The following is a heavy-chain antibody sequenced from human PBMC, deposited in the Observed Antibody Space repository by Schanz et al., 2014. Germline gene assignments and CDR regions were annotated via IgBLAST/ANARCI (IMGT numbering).Heavy chain of an antibody. CDR3: AKSQGSSFDS. CDR1: GFTFSSYA. J-gene: IGHJ4*02. V-gene: IGHV3-23*01. CDR2: ISGSGGST. Sequence: EVQLLESGGGLVQPGGSLRLSCAASGFTFSSYAMSWVRQAPGKGLEWVSAISGSGGSTYYADSVKGRFTISRDNSKNAVYIQMNSLRAEDTAVYYCAKSQGSSFDSWGQGTLVTVSS. D-gene: IGHD6-13*01.